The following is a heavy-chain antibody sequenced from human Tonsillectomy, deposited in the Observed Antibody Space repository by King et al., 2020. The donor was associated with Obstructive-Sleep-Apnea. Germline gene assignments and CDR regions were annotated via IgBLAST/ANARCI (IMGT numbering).Heavy chain of an antibody. CDR2: ISYDGSNK. D-gene: IGHD6-13*01. V-gene: IGHV3-30*18. CDR3: AKGIPAYSTSWPFDY. CDR1: GFTFSSYA. J-gene: IGHJ4*02. Sequence: VQLVQSGGGVVLPGRSLRLSCAASGFTFSSYAMHWVRQAPGKGLEWVAVISYDGSNKYYADSVKGRFTISRDNSKNTLYLQMNSLRAEDTAVYYCAKGIPAYSTSWPFDYWGQGTLVTVSS.